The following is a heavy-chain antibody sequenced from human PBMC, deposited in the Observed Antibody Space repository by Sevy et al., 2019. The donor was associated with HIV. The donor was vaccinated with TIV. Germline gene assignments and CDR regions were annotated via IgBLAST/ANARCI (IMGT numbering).Heavy chain of an antibody. CDR2: IYTGGST. CDR1: SVSINSFY. V-gene: IGHV4-4*07. J-gene: IGHJ4*02. CDR3: ARHHQEWDDDFDH. D-gene: IGHD1-1*01. Sequence: SETLSLTCTVSSVSINSFYWSWIRQPAGKGLEWIGRIYTGGSTYSKPSLKNRLTVSADMSKNQISLKVTSVTAADTAVYYCARHHQEWDDDFDHWGQGALVTVSS.